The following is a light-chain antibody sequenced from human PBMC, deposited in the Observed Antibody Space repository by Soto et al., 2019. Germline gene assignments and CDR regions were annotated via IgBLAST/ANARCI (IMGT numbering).Light chain of an antibody. CDR2: DLS. Sequence: EIVLTQSPATLSLSPGERATLSCRASQTVSNNYLAWYQHKPGQAPRLLIFDLSSRATGIPDRFSGSGSGTDFTLTISRLEPEDFALYYCQQYGNSPMTFGQGTRLEIK. V-gene: IGKV3-20*01. CDR1: QTVSNNY. J-gene: IGKJ5*01. CDR3: QQYGNSPMT.